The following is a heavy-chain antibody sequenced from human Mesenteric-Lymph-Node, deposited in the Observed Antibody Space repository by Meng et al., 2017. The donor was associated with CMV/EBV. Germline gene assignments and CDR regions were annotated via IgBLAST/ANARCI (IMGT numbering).Heavy chain of an antibody. CDR3: ARDTVGIAAAGPGY. CDR2: ISSSGSTI. D-gene: IGHD6-13*01. V-gene: IGHV3-11*04. Sequence: GESLKISCAASGFTFSDYYMSWIRQAPGKGLEWVSYISSSGSTIYYADSVKGRFTISRDNAKNSLYLQMNSLRAEDTAVYYCARDTVGIAAAGPGYWGQGTLVTVSS. J-gene: IGHJ4*02. CDR1: GFTFSDYY.